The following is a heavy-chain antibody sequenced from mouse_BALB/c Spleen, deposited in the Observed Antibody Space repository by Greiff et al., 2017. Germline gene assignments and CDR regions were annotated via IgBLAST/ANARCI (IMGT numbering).Heavy chain of an antibody. V-gene: IGHV1S81*02. CDR1: GYIFTSYY. CDR2: INPSNGGT. Sequence: QVQLQQPGAELVKPGALVKLSFKASGYIFTSYYMYWVKQRPGQGLEWIGGINPSNGGTNFNEKFKSKATLTVDKSSSTAYIQLSSLTSEDSAVYYCTRSGDNYAMDYWGQGTSVTVSS. CDR3: TRSGDNYAMDY. J-gene: IGHJ4*01. D-gene: IGHD3-1*01.